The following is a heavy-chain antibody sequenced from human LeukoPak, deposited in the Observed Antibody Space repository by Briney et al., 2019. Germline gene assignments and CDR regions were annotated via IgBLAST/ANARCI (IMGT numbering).Heavy chain of an antibody. CDR2: IKPKTDGETT. V-gene: IGHV3-15*07. D-gene: IGHD1-26*01. CDR3: TTERNWELLRPYGLDI. CDR1: GFTFSNAY. Sequence: GGSLRLSCAASGFTFSNAYMNWVRQAPGKGLEWVGRIKPKTDGETTEYAAPVKGRFTISRDDSKTTLYLQMNSLKTEDSAVYYCTTERNWELLRPYGLDIWGQGTTVTV. J-gene: IGHJ6*02.